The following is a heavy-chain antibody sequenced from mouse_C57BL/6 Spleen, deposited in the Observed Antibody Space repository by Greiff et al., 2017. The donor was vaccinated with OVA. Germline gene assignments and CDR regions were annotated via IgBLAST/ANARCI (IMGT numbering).Heavy chain of an antibody. CDR3: ARGVITTVVAPAY. CDR2: ISYDGSN. CDR1: GYSITSGYY. D-gene: IGHD1-1*01. V-gene: IGHV3-6*01. Sequence: EVQLVESGPGLVKPSQSLSLTCSVTGYSITSGYYWNWIRQFPGNKLEWMGYISYDGSNNYNPSLKNRISITRDTSKNQFFLKLNSVTTEDTATYYCARGVITTVVAPAYWGQGTLVTVSA. J-gene: IGHJ3*01.